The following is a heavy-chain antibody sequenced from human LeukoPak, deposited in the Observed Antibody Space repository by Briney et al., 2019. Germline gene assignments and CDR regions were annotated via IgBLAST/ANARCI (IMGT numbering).Heavy chain of an antibody. CDR3: VSGGYKLDY. CDR1: GYTFTAFY. D-gene: IGHD5-18*01. J-gene: IGHJ4*02. V-gene: IGHV1-2*02. CDR2: ISPNSGAT. Sequence: ASMKVSCKASGYTFTAFYIHWVRQAPGQGLEWMGWISPNSGATNYAQKFQGRVTMTRDTSISTVYMDLSRLTSDDTAVYYCVSGGYKLDYWGQGTLVTGSS.